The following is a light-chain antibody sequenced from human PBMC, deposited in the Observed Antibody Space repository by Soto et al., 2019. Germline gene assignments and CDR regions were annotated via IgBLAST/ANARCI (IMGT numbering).Light chain of an antibody. CDR2: DST. J-gene: IGKJ5*01. CDR1: QSIHTS. Sequence: EIVMTQSPATLSVSPGEGATLSCRASQSIHTSLAWYQQKPGQPPRLVVYDSTLRANGVPDRFGGSRSGTEFTLTINNLEPEDFAVYYCQQRNVWPPITFGQGTRLEI. V-gene: IGKV3-11*01. CDR3: QQRNVWPPIT.